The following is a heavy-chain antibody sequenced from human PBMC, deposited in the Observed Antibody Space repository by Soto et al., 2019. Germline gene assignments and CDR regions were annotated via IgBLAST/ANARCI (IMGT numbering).Heavy chain of an antibody. Sequence: QVQLVQSGADVKKPGASVKVSCKASGYSFTNYLITWVRQAPGQGLEWMGWISPYNGNTDYAQNLLGRVTMTTDTSTNTVYMELRSLRSDDTAVYYCASESQTWGLHEYFDLWGRGTLVTVSS. J-gene: IGHJ2*01. CDR1: GYSFTNYL. D-gene: IGHD1-26*01. CDR3: ASESQTWGLHEYFDL. V-gene: IGHV1-18*01. CDR2: ISPYNGNT.